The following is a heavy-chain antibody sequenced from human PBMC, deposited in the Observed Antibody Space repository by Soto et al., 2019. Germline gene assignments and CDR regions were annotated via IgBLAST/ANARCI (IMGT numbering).Heavy chain of an antibody. V-gene: IGHV3-74*01. J-gene: IGHJ4*02. CDR2: INTDGSAT. CDR1: GFTFSNYW. D-gene: IGHD2-15*01. Sequence: EVQLVESGGGLVQPGGSLRLSCAASGFTFSNYWMHWVRRVPGKGLVLVSRINTDGSATSYADSVKGRFTVSRDNARNTQYLQMNSLRAEDTAVYYCARDGGGYWGQGTLVTVSS. CDR3: ARDGGGY.